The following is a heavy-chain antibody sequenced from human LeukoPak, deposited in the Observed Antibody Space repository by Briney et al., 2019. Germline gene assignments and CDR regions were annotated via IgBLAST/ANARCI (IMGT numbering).Heavy chain of an antibody. CDR3: ARFAAGGSYYYYMDV. D-gene: IGHD6-25*01. Sequence: GGSLRLSCAASGFSFSMNAMTWVRQAPGKGLEWVSYITSSGTTIYYADSVKGRFTISRDNAKNSLYLQMNSLRADDTAVYYCARFAAGGSYYYYMDVWGKGTTVTVSS. J-gene: IGHJ6*03. CDR1: GFSFSMNA. V-gene: IGHV3-48*01. CDR2: ITSSGTTI.